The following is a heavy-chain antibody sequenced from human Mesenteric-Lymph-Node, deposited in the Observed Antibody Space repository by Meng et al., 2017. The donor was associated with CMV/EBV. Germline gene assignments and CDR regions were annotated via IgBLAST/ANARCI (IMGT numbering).Heavy chain of an antibody. Sequence: ASVKVSCKASGYTFTGYYMHWVRQAPGQGREWMGWINPNSGGTNYAQKFQGRVTMTRDTSISAAYMELRRLRSDDAAVFFCARSPGISGTTARMDVWGRGTTVTVSS. CDR1: GYTFTGYY. J-gene: IGHJ6*02. D-gene: IGHD1-20*01. CDR2: INPNSGGT. V-gene: IGHV1-2*02. CDR3: ARSPGISGTTARMDV.